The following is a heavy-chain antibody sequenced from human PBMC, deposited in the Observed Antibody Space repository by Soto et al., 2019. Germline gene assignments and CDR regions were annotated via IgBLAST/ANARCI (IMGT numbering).Heavy chain of an antibody. D-gene: IGHD5-18*01. Sequence: KPSETLSLTCTVSGGSISSYYWSWIRQPAGKGLEWIGRIYTSGSTNYNPSLKSRVTMSVDTSKNQFSLKLSSVTAADTAVYYCARVLDGRMATADYYGMDVWSQGTTVTVSS. V-gene: IGHV4-4*07. J-gene: IGHJ6*02. CDR2: IYTSGST. CDR3: ARVLDGRMATADYYGMDV. CDR1: GGSISSYY.